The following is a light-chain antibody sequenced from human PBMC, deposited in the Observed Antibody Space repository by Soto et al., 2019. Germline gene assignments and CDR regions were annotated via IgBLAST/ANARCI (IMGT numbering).Light chain of an antibody. CDR2: AAS. CDR3: QQYYSSPCT. J-gene: IGKJ3*01. V-gene: IGKV1-8*01. Sequence: AIRMTQSPSSFSASTGDRVTITCRASQGISSYLAWYQQKPGKAPKLLIYAASTLQSGVPSRFSGSGSGTDFTLTISCLQSEDFATYYCQQYYSSPCTFGPGTKVDIK. CDR1: QGISSY.